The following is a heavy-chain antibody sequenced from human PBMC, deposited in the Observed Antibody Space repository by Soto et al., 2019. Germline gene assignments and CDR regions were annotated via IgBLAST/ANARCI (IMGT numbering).Heavy chain of an antibody. J-gene: IGHJ6*02. CDR2: SIPILGTA. Sequence: QVQLVQSGAEVKKPGSSVTVSCKASGGTFSSYAISWVRQARGQGLEWMGGSIPILGTANYAQKFQGSATITEDNSTSTAYMELRSLRSEDTAVYYCARRGGEYYGMDVWGQGTTVTVSS. CDR3: ARRGGEYYGMDV. V-gene: IGHV1-69*06. CDR1: GGTFSSYA. D-gene: IGHD3-16*01.